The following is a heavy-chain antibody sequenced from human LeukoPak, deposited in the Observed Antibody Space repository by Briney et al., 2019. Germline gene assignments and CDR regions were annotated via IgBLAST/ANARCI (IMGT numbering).Heavy chain of an antibody. J-gene: IGHJ4*02. V-gene: IGHV3-7*01. CDR3: AREHSSSWTPWDY. Sequence: GGSLRLSCAASDFSFTTYAMSWVRQAPGKGLEWVANIKQDGSEKYYVDSVKGRFTISRDNAKNSLHLQMNSLRAEDTAVYYCAREHSSSWTPWDYWGQGTLVTVSS. CDR2: IKQDGSEK. D-gene: IGHD6-13*01. CDR1: DFSFTTYA.